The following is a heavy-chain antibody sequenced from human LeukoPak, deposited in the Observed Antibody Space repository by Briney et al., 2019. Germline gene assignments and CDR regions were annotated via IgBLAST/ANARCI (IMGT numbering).Heavy chain of an antibody. J-gene: IGHJ4*02. D-gene: IGHD3-10*01. CDR2: IWYDGGNK. V-gene: IGHV3-33*01. CDR3: TAGSGSYRIDY. CDR1: GFTFSSYG. Sequence: GKSLRLSCAASGFTFSSYGMHWVRQAPGKGLEWLAVIWYDGGNKYYADSVKGRFTISRDNSKNTLYLQMNSLSAEDTAVYYCTAGSGSYRIDYWGQGTLVIVSS.